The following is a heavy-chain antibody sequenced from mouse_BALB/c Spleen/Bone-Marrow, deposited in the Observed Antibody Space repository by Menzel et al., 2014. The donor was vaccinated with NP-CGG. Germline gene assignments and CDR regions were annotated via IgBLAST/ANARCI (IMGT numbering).Heavy chain of an antibody. D-gene: IGHD2-4*01. CDR2: IWGDGST. CDR3: ATDDYFAY. V-gene: IGHV2-6-7*01. J-gene: IGHJ3*01. CDR1: GFSLTGYG. Sequence: VQGVESGPGLVAPSRRLSITCTVSGFSLTGYGLNWVRQPPGKGLEWLGMIWGDGSTDYTSALKSRLSISKDNSKSQVFLKMNSLQTDDTAGYYCATDDYFAYWGQGTLVTVSA.